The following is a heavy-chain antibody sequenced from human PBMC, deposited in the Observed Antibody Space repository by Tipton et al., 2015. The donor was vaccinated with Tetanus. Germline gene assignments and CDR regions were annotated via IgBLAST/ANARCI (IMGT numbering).Heavy chain of an antibody. Sequence: TLSLTCTVSGGSISTGGYSWNWIRQHPGKGLEWIGYIYDSGNTLYNPSLKSRATMSIDASKTHFSLKRTSGTAADTAVYYCARNHPPLGYPYGGFHSWGQGTLVTVSS. V-gene: IGHV4-31*03. CDR2: IYDSGNT. CDR1: GGSISTGGYS. CDR3: ARNHPPLGYPYGGFHS. J-gene: IGHJ4*02. D-gene: IGHD2-2*03.